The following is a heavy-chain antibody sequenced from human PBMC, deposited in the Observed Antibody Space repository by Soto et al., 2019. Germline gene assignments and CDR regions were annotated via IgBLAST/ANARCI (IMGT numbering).Heavy chain of an antibody. D-gene: IGHD2-2*02. CDR2: ISAYNGNT. CDR1: GYTFTSYG. Sequence: ASVKVSCKASGYTFTSYGISWVRQAPGQGLEWMGWISAYNGNTNYAQKLQGRVTMTTDTSTSTAYMELRSLRSDDTAVYYCARDFVVVPAAIPYYYYGMDVWGQGXTVTV. J-gene: IGHJ6*02. V-gene: IGHV1-18*01. CDR3: ARDFVVVPAAIPYYYYGMDV.